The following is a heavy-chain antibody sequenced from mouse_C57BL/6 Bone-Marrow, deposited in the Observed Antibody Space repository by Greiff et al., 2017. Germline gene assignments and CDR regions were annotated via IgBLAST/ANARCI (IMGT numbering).Heavy chain of an antibody. Sequence: QVQLQQSGAELVRPGSSVKLSCKASGYTFTSYWMHWVKQRPIQGLEWIGNIDPSDSETNYNQKFKDKATLTVDKSSSTAYMQLSSLTSEDSAVYYSARGNWDFYCDYWGQGTTLTVSS. CDR1: GYTFTSYW. V-gene: IGHV1-52*01. CDR3: ARGNWDFYCDY. J-gene: IGHJ2*01. D-gene: IGHD4-1*01. CDR2: IDPSDSET.